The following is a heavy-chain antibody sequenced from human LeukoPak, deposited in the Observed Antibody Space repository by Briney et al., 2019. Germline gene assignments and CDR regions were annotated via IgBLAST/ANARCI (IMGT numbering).Heavy chain of an antibody. CDR3: ARDYTDYYYYGMDV. V-gene: IGHV1-69*04. J-gene: IGHJ6*02. CDR1: GGTFISYA. D-gene: IGHD4-4*01. CDR2: IIPILGIA. Sequence: SVTVSFKASGGTFISYAISWVRQAPGQGLEWMGRIIPILGIANYAQKFQGRVTITADKSTSTAYMELSSLRSEDTAVYYCARDYTDYYYYGMDVWGQGTTVTVSS.